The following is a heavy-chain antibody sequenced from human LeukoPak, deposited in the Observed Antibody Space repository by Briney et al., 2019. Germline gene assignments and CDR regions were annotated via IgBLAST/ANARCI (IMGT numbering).Heavy chain of an antibody. V-gene: IGHV3-48*01. CDR1: GFTFSSYS. CDR3: ARALSGSRAEYFQH. CDR2: ISSSSSTI. D-gene: IGHD3-10*01. J-gene: IGHJ1*01. Sequence: GGSLRLSCAASGFTFSSYSMNWVRQAPGKGLEWVSYISSSSSTIYYADSVKGRFTISRDNAKNPLYLQMNSLRAEDTAVYYCARALSGSRAEYFQHWGQGTLVTVSS.